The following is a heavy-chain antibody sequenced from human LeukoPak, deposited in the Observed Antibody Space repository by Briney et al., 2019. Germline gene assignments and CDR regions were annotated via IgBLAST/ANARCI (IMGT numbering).Heavy chain of an antibody. J-gene: IGHJ4*02. V-gene: IGHV6-1*01. CDR1: GDSVSSYSAA. Sequence: SQTLSLTCAISGDSVSSYSAAWNWIRQSPSRGLERLGRTYFRSKWYNDYAVSLKSRIIINPDTSKNQFSLQLNSVTLEDTAVYYCARRAANDHAFGYWGQGILVTVSS. D-gene: IGHD1-14*01. CDR3: ARRAANDHAFGY. CDR2: TYFRSKWYN.